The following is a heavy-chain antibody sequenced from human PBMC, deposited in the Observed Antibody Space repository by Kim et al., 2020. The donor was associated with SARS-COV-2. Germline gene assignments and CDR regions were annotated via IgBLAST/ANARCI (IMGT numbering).Heavy chain of an antibody. V-gene: IGHV3-21*01. CDR3: VTATASRTYWYFHH. CDR2: ISGGSVYK. J-gene: IGHJ2*01. Sequence: GGSLRLSCSASGFTFRNYIMSWVRQAPGEGLAWVSSISGGSVYKYYPDSVKGRFTVSRDDAKNSLYLEMNSLTAEDTALYYCVTATASRTYWYFHHWGR. CDR1: GFTFRNYI.